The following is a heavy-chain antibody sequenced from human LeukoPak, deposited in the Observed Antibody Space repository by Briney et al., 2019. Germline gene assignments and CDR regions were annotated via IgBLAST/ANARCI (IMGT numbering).Heavy chain of an antibody. J-gene: IGHJ1*01. V-gene: IGHV3-48*02. CDR3: ATTTLYGDYELKS. Sequence: GGSLRLSCAASGFTFSSYSMNWVRQAPGKGLEWVSYISSSSSTIYYADSVKGRFTISRDNAKSSLYLQMNSLRDEDTAVYYCATTTLYGDYELKSWGQGTLVTVPS. D-gene: IGHD4-17*01. CDR1: GFTFSSYS. CDR2: ISSSSSTI.